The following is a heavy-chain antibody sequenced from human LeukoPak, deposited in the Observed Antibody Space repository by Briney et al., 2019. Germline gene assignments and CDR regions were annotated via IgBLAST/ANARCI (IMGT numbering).Heavy chain of an antibody. Sequence: SETLSLTCTVSGGSISSYYWSWIRQPPGKGLEWIGYIYYSGSTNYNPSLKSRVTISVDTSKNQFSLKLSSVTAADTAVYYCARDRMELGAFDIWGQGTMVTGSS. CDR2: IYYSGST. V-gene: IGHV4-59*01. CDR1: GGSISSYY. D-gene: IGHD1-7*01. CDR3: ARDRMELGAFDI. J-gene: IGHJ3*02.